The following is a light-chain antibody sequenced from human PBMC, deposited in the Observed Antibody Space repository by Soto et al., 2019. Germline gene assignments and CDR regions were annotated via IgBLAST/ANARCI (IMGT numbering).Light chain of an antibody. J-gene: IGLJ2*01. CDR2: EVT. CDR3: ISYAGSDNLV. Sequence: QSALTQPPSASGSPGQSVTISCTGTSSDVGNYNYVSWYQQHPGKAPKLLIYEVTKRPSGVPDRFSGSKSDNTASLTVYGLQTEDEADYYCISYAGSDNLVVGGGTKLTVL. V-gene: IGLV2-8*01. CDR1: SSDVGNYNY.